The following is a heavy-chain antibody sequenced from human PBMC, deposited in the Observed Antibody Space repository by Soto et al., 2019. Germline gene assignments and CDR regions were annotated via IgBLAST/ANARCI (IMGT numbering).Heavy chain of an antibody. V-gene: IGHV2-5*02. CDR1: GFSLTTSGVG. Sequence: QITLKESGPTLVKPTQTLTLTCTFSGFSLTTSGVGVGWIRQPPGKALEWLGLIYWDDNKRYSPSLKSRLTTTKDTSKNQVVLTMTNMDPVDTATYYCAHRGAWFGELHNNWFGPWGQGTLVTVSS. CDR3: AHRGAWFGELHNNWFGP. CDR2: IYWDDNK. J-gene: IGHJ5*02. D-gene: IGHD3-10*01.